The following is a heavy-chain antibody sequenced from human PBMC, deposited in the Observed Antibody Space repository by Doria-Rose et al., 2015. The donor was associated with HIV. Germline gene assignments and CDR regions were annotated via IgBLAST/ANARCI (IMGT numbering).Heavy chain of an antibody. Sequence: QVQLQQWGAGLVKPSETLSLTCAVFGGSFSGYYWSWIRQPPGKGLEWIGEINHSGSTNYNTSLKSRFTISLVTSTILFSLKLSSVTAADTAVYYCARGLLRGGWNDVDYYYGMDVWGQGTTVTASS. CDR3: ARGLLRGGWNDVDYYYGMDV. D-gene: IGHD1-1*01. CDR2: INHSGST. V-gene: IGHV4-34*01. CDR1: GGSFSGYY. J-gene: IGHJ6*02.